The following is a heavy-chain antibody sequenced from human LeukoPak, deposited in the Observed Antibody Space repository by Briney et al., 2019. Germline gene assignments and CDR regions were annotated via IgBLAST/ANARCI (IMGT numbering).Heavy chain of an antibody. D-gene: IGHD6-13*01. V-gene: IGHV4-39*01. J-gene: IGHJ6*03. Sequence: SETLSLTCTVSGGSISSSSFYWGWIRQPPGKGLEWIGSIYHSGTTYYNPSLKGRVTISVGTSRNQFSLSVSSVTAADTAVYYCAKPTDNISRYGHYYYYMDVWGRGTTVTVSS. CDR2: IYHSGTT. CDR3: AKPTDNISRYGHYYYYMDV. CDR1: GGSISSSSFY.